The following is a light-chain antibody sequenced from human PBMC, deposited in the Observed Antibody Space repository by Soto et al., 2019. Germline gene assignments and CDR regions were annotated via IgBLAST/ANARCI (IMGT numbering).Light chain of an antibody. Sequence: ERVMTQSPATLSVSPGGRSTLSCRAIQSISSNLAWYQQKPGQAPRLLIYGASTRATGIPARFSGSGSGTEFTLTISSLQTDDFATYYCQQYYSSAPSWTFGQGTKVDIK. CDR3: QQYYSSAPSWT. V-gene: IGKV3-15*01. CDR2: GAS. CDR1: QSISSN. J-gene: IGKJ1*01.